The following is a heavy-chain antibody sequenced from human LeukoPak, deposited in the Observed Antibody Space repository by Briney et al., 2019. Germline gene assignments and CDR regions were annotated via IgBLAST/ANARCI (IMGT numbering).Heavy chain of an antibody. J-gene: IGHJ4*02. Sequence: SETLSLTCTVSGYSISSGYYWGWFRQPPGKGLEGIGRIYHGGSPNYNPSLKSRVTISVDISKNQFSLKLSSVNAADTAVNYGARGRGGHFYGLVDPEAYWGQGTLFSVSS. CDR1: GYSISSGYY. D-gene: IGHD5-18*01. V-gene: IGHV4-38-2*02. CDR3: ARGRGGHFYGLVDPEAY. CDR2: IYHGGSP.